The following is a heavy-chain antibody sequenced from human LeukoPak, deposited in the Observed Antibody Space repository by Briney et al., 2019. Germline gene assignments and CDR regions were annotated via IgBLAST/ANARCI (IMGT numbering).Heavy chain of an antibody. CDR3: ARDMGYSSGWYGIHY. D-gene: IGHD6-19*01. V-gene: IGHV4-59*11. CDR1: GGSISSHY. J-gene: IGHJ4*02. Sequence: PSETLSLTCTVSGGSISSHYWSWIRQPPGKGLEWIGYIYYSGSTNYNPSLKSRVTISVDTSKNQFSLKLSSVTAADTAVYYCARDMGYSSGWYGIHYWGQGTLVTVSS. CDR2: IYYSGST.